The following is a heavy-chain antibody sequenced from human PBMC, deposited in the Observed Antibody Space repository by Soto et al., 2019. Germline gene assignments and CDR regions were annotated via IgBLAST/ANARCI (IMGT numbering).Heavy chain of an antibody. Sequence: SETLSLTCTFSGSSIIGYYWTWIRHSPERGLEWIGYMHYSGSANYNPSLNSRLTMSVDRSKSQFSMKLASVTAADTAVYYCARGVGGSGLNWFDPWGQGTLVTVS. CDR1: GSSIIGYY. V-gene: IGHV4-59*12. CDR2: MHYSGSA. J-gene: IGHJ5*02. D-gene: IGHD6-19*01. CDR3: ARGVGGSGLNWFDP.